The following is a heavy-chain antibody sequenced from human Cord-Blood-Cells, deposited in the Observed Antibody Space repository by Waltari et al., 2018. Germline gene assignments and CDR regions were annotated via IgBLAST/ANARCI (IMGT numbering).Heavy chain of an antibody. CDR3: AISTQDTVTYYYYYMDV. CDR1: GFTFSSYG. J-gene: IGHJ6*03. V-gene: IGHV3-30*03. D-gene: IGHD4-4*01. Sequence: QVQLVESGGGVVQPGRSLRLSCAASGFTFSSYGMHWVRQAPGQGLEWVAVISYDGSNKYYADSVKGRFTISRDNSKNTLYLQMNSLRAEDTAVYYCAISTQDTVTYYYYYMDVWGKGTTVTVSS. CDR2: ISYDGSNK.